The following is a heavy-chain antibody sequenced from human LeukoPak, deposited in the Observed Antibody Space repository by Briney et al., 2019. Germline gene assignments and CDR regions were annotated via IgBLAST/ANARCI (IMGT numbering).Heavy chain of an antibody. CDR2: IRYDGSNK. J-gene: IGHJ6*03. Sequence: PGRSLRLSCAASGFTFSSYGMHWVRQAPGKGLEWVAFIRYDGSNKYYADSVKGRFTISRDNSKNTLYLQMNSLRAEDTAVYYCAKDGKKVTLTMIAVITYSGYMDVWGKGTTVTFSS. CDR3: AKDGKKVTLTMIAVITYSGYMDV. V-gene: IGHV3-30*02. D-gene: IGHD3-22*01. CDR1: GFTFSSYG.